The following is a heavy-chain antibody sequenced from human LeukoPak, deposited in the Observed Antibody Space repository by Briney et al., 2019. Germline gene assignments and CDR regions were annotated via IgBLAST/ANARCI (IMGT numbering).Heavy chain of an antibody. CDR2: IFYSGST. J-gene: IGHJ4*02. D-gene: IGHD4-17*01. Sequence: SETLSLTCTVSGGSISSYYWSWIRQPPGKGLEWIGYIFYSGSTNYNPSLKSRVTISVDTSKNQFSLKLSSVTAADTAVYYCARSDGSTTVTTNYWGQGTLVTVSS. CDR1: GGSISSYY. V-gene: IGHV4-59*08. CDR3: ARSDGSTTVTTNY.